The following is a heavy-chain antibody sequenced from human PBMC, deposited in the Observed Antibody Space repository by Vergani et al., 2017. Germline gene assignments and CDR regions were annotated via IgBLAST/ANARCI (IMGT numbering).Heavy chain of an antibody. Sequence: EVQLLESGGSLKQPGGPVRLSCAASGFTFSNYAMHWVRQAPGKGVEWVSALTGGGGSTYYADSFKGRCIISRDNSRETLYLQMNSLRPEDTATYYCVKEAGSYENFFYPWGQGTLVTVSS. J-gene: IGHJ5*02. V-gene: IGHV3-23*01. D-gene: IGHD1-26*01. CDR3: VKEAGSYENFFYP. CDR2: LTGGGGST. CDR1: GFTFSNYA.